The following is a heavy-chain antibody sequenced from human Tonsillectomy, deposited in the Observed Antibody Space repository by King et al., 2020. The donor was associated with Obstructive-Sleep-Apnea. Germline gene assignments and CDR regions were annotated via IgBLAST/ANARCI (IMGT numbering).Heavy chain of an antibody. Sequence: QVQLVESGPEVKKPGTSVKVSCKASGFTFTSSAMQWVRQARGQRLEWIGWIVVGSGNTNYAQKFQERVTITRDMSTSTAYMELSSLRSEDTAVYYCAAGDIVVVVAATDSYDYYGMDVWGQGTTVTVSS. J-gene: IGHJ6*02. CDR3: AAGDIVVVVAATDSYDYYGMDV. V-gene: IGHV1-58*02. CDR1: GFTFTSSA. D-gene: IGHD2-15*01. CDR2: IVVGSGNT.